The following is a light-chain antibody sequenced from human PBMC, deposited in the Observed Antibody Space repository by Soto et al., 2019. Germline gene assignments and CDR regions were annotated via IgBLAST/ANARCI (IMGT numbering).Light chain of an antibody. CDR2: EVS. V-gene: IGLV2-8*01. CDR3: SSHAGATKV. CDR1: SSDVGGYNY. Sequence: QSALTQPPSASGSLGQAVTISCTGTSSDVGGYNYVSWYQQYPGKAPRLMIYEVSKRPSGVPARFSGPKSGNTASLTISGLQAEDEADYYCSSHAGATKVFGTGTKVTVL. J-gene: IGLJ1*01.